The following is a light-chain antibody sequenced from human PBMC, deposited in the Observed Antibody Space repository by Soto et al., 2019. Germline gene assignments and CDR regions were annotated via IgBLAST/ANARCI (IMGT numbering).Light chain of an antibody. CDR3: QSYDSSLSGYV. V-gene: IGLV1-40*01. Sequence: QSVLTQPPSVSGAPGRRVTISCTGSSSNIGAGYDVNWYQQLPGTAPKFLIYGNSNRPSGVPDRFSGSKSGTSASLAITGLQAEDEADYYCQSYDSSLSGYVFGTGTKVTIL. CDR1: SSNIGAGYD. CDR2: GNS. J-gene: IGLJ1*01.